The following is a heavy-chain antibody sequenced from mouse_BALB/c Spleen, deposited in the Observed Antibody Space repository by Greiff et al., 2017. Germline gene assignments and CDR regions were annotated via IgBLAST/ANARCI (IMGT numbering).Heavy chain of an antibody. CDR2: IRLKSNNYAT. J-gene: IGHJ3*01. CDR3: TRPGVRYWFAY. V-gene: IGHV6-6*02. D-gene: IGHD1-1*01. Sequence: DVKLQESGGGLVQPGGSMKLSCVASGFTFSNYWMNWVRQSPEKGLEWVAEIRLKSNNYATHYAESVKGRFTISRDDSKSSVYLQMNNLRAEDTGIYYCTRPGVRYWFAYWGQGTLVTVSA. CDR1: GFTFSNYW.